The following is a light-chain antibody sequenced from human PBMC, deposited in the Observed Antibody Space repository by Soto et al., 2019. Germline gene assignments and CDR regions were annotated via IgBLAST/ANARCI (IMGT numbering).Light chain of an antibody. CDR2: GAS. V-gene: IGKV3-15*01. CDR3: QQYNDWPRT. Sequence: EIVMSQSPATLSVSPGERVTLSCRASQSFSSNLAWYQHKPGQAPSLLIYGASTTATDVPPRFSGSGSGTEFTLTISNLQSEDFAVYYCQQYNDWPRTFGQGTRLDIK. J-gene: IGKJ5*01. CDR1: QSFSSN.